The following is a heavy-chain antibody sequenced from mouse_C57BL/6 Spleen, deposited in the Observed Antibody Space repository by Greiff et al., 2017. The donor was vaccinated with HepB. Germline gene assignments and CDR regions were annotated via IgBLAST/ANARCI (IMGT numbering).Heavy chain of an antibody. J-gene: IGHJ2*01. Sequence: EVHLVESGGDLVKPGGSLKLSCAASGFTFSSYGMSWVRQTPDKRLEWVATISSGGSYTYYPDSVKGRFTISRDNAKNTRYLQMSSLKSEDTAMYYCARQKGTTVVLDYWGQGTPLTVSS. V-gene: IGHV5-6*01. D-gene: IGHD1-1*01. CDR3: ARQKGTTVVLDY. CDR1: GFTFSSYG. CDR2: ISSGGSYT.